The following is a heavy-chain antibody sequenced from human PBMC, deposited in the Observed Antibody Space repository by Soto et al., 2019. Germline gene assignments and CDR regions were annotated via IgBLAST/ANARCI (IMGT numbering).Heavy chain of an antibody. V-gene: IGHV3-21*01. Sequence: GGSLRLSCAASGFTFSSYSMNWVRQAPGKGLEWVSSISSSSSYIYYADSVKGRFTISRDNAKNSLYLQMNSLRAEDTAVYYCARDRKDIVVVPAAPDAFDIWGQGTMVTVSS. D-gene: IGHD2-2*01. CDR1: GFTFSSYS. J-gene: IGHJ3*02. CDR2: ISSSSSYI. CDR3: ARDRKDIVVVPAAPDAFDI.